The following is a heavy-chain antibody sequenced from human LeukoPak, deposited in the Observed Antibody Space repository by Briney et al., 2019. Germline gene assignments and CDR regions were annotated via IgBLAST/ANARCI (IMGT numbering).Heavy chain of an antibody. CDR1: GFTFSSYG. D-gene: IGHD3-16*01. CDR2: IRYDGSNK. Sequence: PGGSLRLSCAASGFTFSSYGMHWVRQAPGKGLEWVASIRYDGSNKYYADSVKGRFTISRDNSKNTLYLQMNSLRAEDTAVYYCAKEKDTKYDYVWGSYDRSFDYWGQGTLVTVSS. V-gene: IGHV3-30*02. J-gene: IGHJ4*02. CDR3: AKEKDTKYDYVWGSYDRSFDY.